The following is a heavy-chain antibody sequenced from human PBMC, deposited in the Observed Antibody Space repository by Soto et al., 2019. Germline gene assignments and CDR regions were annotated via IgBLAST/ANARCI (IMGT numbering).Heavy chain of an antibody. CDR2: ISYDGSNK. Sequence: QVQLVESGGGVVQPGRSLRLSCAASGFTFSSYVMHWVRQAPGKGLEWAALISYDGSNKQYADSVKGRFTISRDNSQNTLYLQVNSLRSEDTAVYYCARETPGWNPFDYWGQGTLVTVSS. D-gene: IGHD1-1*01. V-gene: IGHV3-30*03. CDR3: ARETPGWNPFDY. J-gene: IGHJ4*02. CDR1: GFTFSSYV.